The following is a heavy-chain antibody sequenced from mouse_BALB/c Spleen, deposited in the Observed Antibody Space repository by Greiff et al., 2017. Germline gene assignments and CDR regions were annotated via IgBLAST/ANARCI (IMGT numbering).Heavy chain of an antibody. CDR1: GFSLTSYG. J-gene: IGHJ3*01. CDR3: ARKGYDGYYWFAY. CDR2: IWSGGST. Sequence: VQVVESGPGLVQPSQSLSITCTVSGFSLTSYGVHWVRQSPGKGLEWLGVIWSGGSTDYNAAFISRLSISKDNSKSQVFFKMNSLQADDTAIYYCARKGYDGYYWFAYWGQGTLVTVSA. V-gene: IGHV2-4-1*01. D-gene: IGHD2-3*01.